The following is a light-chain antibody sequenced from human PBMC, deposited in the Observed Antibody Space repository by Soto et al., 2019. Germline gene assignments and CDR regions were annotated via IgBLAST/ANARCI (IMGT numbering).Light chain of an antibody. Sequence: EIVLTQSPGTLSLSPGERATLSCRASQSVSSNYLAWHQQKPGQAPRLLIYGASSRAAGIPDRFRGSGSGTDFTLTISRLAPEDFAVYYCQQYGSSPFTFGPGTKVDIK. CDR3: QQYGSSPFT. CDR1: QSVSSNY. V-gene: IGKV3-20*01. J-gene: IGKJ3*01. CDR2: GAS.